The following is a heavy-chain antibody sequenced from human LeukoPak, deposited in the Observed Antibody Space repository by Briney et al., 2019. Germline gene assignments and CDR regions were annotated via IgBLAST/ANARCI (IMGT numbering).Heavy chain of an antibody. CDR2: IYPGDSDT. Sequence: GESLKISCKGSGYSFTSYWIGWVRQMPEKGLGWMGIIYPGDSDTSYSPSFQGQVTTAADTSISTAYLQWSSLKASDTAMYYCARKVLAAAGPDYWGQGTLVTVSS. J-gene: IGHJ4*02. CDR3: ARKVLAAAGPDY. CDR1: GYSFTSYW. D-gene: IGHD6-13*01. V-gene: IGHV5-51*01.